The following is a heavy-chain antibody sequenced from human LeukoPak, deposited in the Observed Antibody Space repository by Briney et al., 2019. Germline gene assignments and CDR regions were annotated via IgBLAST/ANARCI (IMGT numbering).Heavy chain of an antibody. V-gene: IGHV3-7*01. CDR2: IKQDGSEK. J-gene: IGHJ3*02. CDR3: ASAVVQRTDAFDI. Sequence: GGSLRLSCAASGFTFSSYWMSWVRQAPGKGLEWVANIKQDGSEKYYVDSMKGRFTISRDNAKNSLYLQMNSLRAEDTAVYYCASAVVQRTDAFDIWGQGTMVTVSS. D-gene: IGHD1-1*01. CDR1: GFTFSSYW.